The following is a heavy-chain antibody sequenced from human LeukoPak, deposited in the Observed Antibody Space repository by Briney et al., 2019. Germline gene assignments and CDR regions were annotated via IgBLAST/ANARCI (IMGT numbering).Heavy chain of an antibody. V-gene: IGHV1-2*02. CDR3: ARGMIRLRSWYSGGAFDI. CDR2: INPNSGGT. D-gene: IGHD6-13*01. CDR1: GYTFTGYY. Sequence: ASVKVSCKASGYTFTGYYMHWVRQAPGQGLEWMGWINPNSGGTNYAQKFQGRVTMTRDTSISTAYMELSRLRSDDTAVYYCARGMIRLRSWYSGGAFDIWGQGTMVTVSS. J-gene: IGHJ3*02.